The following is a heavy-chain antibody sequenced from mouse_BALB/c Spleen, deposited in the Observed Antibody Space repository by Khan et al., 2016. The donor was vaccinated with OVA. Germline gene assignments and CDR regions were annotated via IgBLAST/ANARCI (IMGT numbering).Heavy chain of an antibody. CDR1: GYSITSDYA. Sequence: VQLKESGPGLVKPSQSLSLTCTFTGYSITSDYAWNWIRQFPGNKLDWMGYISSSGSTNFNSALKSRISTTRVTSKNQFFLQLNSVTTEDTATYYCARDGSSYNYAMDYWGQGTSVTVSS. D-gene: IGHD2-3*01. J-gene: IGHJ4*01. V-gene: IGHV3-2*02. CDR3: ARDGSSYNYAMDY. CDR2: ISSSGST.